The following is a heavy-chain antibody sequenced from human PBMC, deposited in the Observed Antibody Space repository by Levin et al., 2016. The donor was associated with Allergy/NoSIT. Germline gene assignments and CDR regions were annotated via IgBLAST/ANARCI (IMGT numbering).Heavy chain of an antibody. V-gene: IGHV4-34*01. CDR1: GGSFSGYY. D-gene: IGHD3-22*01. Sequence: SETLSLTCAVYGGSFSGYYWSWVRQPPGKGLEWIGEIDDRGSTYYNPSLKSRVTISIDTSKNQFSLELSSVTAADTAVYYCGSWYYSDRSGHPFDRWGQGTLVTVSS. CDR2: IDDRGST. J-gene: IGHJ4*02. CDR3: GSWYYSDRSGHPFDR.